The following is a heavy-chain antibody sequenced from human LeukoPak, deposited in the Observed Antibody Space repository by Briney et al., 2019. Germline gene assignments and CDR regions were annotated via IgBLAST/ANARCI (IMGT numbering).Heavy chain of an antibody. V-gene: IGHV4-31*03. J-gene: IGHJ4*02. CDR3: AREQPTYYYDSSGYYFENYFDY. CDR2: IYYSGNT. CDR1: GGSISSGGYY. D-gene: IGHD3-22*01. Sequence: SETLSLTCTVSGGSISSGGYYWSWIRQHPGKGLEWIGYIYYSGNTYYNPSLKSRVTISVDTSKNQFSLKLSSVTAADTAVYYCAREQPTYYYDSSGYYFENYFDYWGQGTLVTVSS.